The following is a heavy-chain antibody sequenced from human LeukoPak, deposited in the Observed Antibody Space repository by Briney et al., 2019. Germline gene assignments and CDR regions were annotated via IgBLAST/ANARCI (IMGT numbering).Heavy chain of an antibody. Sequence: GGSLRLSCAASGFSVSSNYMSWVRQAPGKGLELVSVIYSGGSTYYADSVEGRFTISRDNSKNTLYLQMNTLRAEDTAVYYCARDLGYNYGYVGAFDIWGQGTLVTVSS. CDR2: IYSGGST. CDR3: ARDLGYNYGYVGAFDI. CDR1: GFSVSSNY. V-gene: IGHV3-66*01. J-gene: IGHJ3*02. D-gene: IGHD5-18*01.